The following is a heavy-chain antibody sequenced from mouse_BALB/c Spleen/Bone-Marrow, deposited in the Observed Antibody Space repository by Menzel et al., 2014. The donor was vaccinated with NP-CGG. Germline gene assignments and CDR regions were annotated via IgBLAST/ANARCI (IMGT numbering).Heavy chain of an antibody. CDR2: IHYSGNT. V-gene: IGHV3-1*02. CDR1: GYSIXSGYS. J-gene: IGHJ1*01. D-gene: IGHD1-1*01. CDR3: ASSTTVVADGYFDV. Sequence: DVKLQESGPDLVKPSQSLPLTCTVTGYSIXSGYSLHWIRQFPGNKLEWMGYIHYSGNTNYNPSLKSRISITRDTSKNQFFLQLNSVTTEDTATYYCASSTTVVADGYFDVWGAGTTVTVSS.